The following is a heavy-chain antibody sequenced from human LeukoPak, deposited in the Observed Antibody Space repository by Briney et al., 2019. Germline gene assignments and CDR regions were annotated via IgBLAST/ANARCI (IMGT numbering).Heavy chain of an antibody. CDR3: ARDLRDGYLDY. CDR1: GGSFSGYY. D-gene: IGHD5-24*01. V-gene: IGHV4-34*01. Sequence: SETLSLTCAVYGGSFSGYYWSWIRQPPGKGLEWIGEINHSGSTNYNPSLKSRVTISVDTSKNQFSLKLSSVTAADTAVYYCARDLRDGYLDYWGQGTLVTVSS. J-gene: IGHJ4*02. CDR2: INHSGST.